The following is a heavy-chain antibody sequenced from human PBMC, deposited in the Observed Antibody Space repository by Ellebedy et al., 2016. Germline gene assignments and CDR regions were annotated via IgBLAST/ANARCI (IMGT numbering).Heavy chain of an antibody. J-gene: IGHJ1*01. V-gene: IGHV3-9*02. CDR1: GFTSDDYA. Sequence: GGSLRLXCATSGFTSDDYALHWVRQVPGKGLEWVSGISWNSAAIGYGEAVKGRFTISRDSAKNYLYLQMNSLRVEDTALYFCAKGNMDYLQHWGQGTLVTVSS. CDR3: AKGNMDYLQH. CDR2: ISWNSAAI. D-gene: IGHD2/OR15-2a*01.